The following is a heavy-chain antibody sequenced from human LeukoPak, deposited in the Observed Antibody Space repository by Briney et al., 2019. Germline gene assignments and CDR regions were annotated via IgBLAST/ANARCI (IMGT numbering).Heavy chain of an antibody. Sequence: ASVKVSCKASGYTFTTNYMHWVRQAPGQGLEWMGIINPSGSSTSYAQNFQGRVTMTRDTSTSTVYMELSSLRSDDTAVYYCASNSYYYDSSGFDAFDIWGQGTMVTVTS. CDR2: INPSGSST. V-gene: IGHV1-46*01. D-gene: IGHD3-22*01. J-gene: IGHJ3*02. CDR1: GYTFTTNY. CDR3: ASNSYYYDSSGFDAFDI.